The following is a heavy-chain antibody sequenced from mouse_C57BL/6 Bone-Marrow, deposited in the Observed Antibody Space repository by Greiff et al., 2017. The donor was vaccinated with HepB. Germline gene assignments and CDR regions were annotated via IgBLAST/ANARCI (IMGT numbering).Heavy chain of an antibody. V-gene: IGHV2-6-1*01. CDR2: IWSDGST. CDR1: GFSLTSYG. Sequence: QVQLQQSGPGLVAPSQSLSITCTVSGFSLTSYGVHWVRQPPGKGLEWLVVIWSDGSTTYNSALKSRLSISKDNSKSQVFLKMNSLQTDDTAMYYCARHYDGSRWYFDVWGTGTTVTVSS. CDR3: ARHYDGSRWYFDV. J-gene: IGHJ1*03. D-gene: IGHD1-1*01.